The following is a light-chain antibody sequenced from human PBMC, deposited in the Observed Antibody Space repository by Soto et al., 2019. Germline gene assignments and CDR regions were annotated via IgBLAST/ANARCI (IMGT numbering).Light chain of an antibody. CDR1: NSDVGAYNY. CDR2: EVF. V-gene: IGLV2-14*01. Sequence: QSVLTQPASVSGSPGQSITIPCTGTNSDVGAYNYVSWYQHHPGKAPKLMIYEVFTRSSGVSSRFSGSKSGSTASLTISGLQAEDEADYYCTSYTTTNTLYVFGTGTQLTVL. J-gene: IGLJ7*01. CDR3: TSYTTTNTLYV.